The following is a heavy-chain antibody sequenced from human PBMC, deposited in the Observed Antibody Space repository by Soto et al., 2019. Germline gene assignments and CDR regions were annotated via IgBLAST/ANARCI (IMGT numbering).Heavy chain of an antibody. CDR1: GGSISSYY. V-gene: IGHV4-59*01. Sequence: SLTCTVSGGSISSYYWSWIRQPPGKGLEWIGYIYYSGSTNYNPSLKSRVTISVDTSKNQFSLKLSSVTAADTAVYYCARDRGYYDSSGYFDYWGQGTLVTVSS. D-gene: IGHD3-22*01. CDR2: IYYSGST. J-gene: IGHJ4*02. CDR3: ARDRGYYDSSGYFDY.